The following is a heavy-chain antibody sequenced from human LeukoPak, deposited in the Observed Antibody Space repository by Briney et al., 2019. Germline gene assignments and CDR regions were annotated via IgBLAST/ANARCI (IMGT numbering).Heavy chain of an antibody. J-gene: IGHJ3*02. CDR1: GYTFTSYY. V-gene: IGHV1-46*01. D-gene: IGHD2-2*01. Sequence: ASVKVSCKASGYTFTSYYMHWVRQAPKQGLEWMGIINPSSGSTSYAQKFQGRVTMTRDMSTSTVYMELSSLRSEDTAVYYCARQYRTSLGAFDIWGQGTMVTVSS. CDR3: ARQYRTSLGAFDI. CDR2: INPSSGST.